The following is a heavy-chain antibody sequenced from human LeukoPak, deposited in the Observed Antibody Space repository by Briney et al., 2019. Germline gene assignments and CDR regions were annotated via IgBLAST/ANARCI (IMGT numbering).Heavy chain of an antibody. V-gene: IGHV3-21*01. CDR1: GITFSTYA. D-gene: IGHD5-12*01. J-gene: IGHJ4*02. CDR3: VRGGYRGFDYEY. Sequence: PGGSLRLSCVASGITFSTYAMNWLRLAPGKGLEWVSSISPSSDYIYYADSVKGRFTISRDNARNSLYLQMNSLRAEDTAVYYCVRGGYRGFDYEYWGQGALVTVSS. CDR2: ISPSSDYI.